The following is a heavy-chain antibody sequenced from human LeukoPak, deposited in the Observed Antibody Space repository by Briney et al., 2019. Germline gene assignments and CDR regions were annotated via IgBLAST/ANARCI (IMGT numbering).Heavy chain of an antibody. CDR1: GFIFSSYA. J-gene: IGHJ4*02. CDR3: VKRDGYKYNY. V-gene: IGHV3-64D*06. Sequence: GGSLRLSCSASGFIFSSYALHWVRQAPGKGLECVSGISTDGAGTYYADSVKGRFTISRDNSKSTLYLQMSSLRPEDTAVYYCVKRDGYKYNYWGQGTLVTVSS. D-gene: IGHD5-24*01. CDR2: ISTDGAGT.